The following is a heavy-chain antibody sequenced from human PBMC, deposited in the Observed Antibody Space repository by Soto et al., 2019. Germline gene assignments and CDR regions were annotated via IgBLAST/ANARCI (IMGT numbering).Heavy chain of an antibody. CDR3: AKLPLHSVSYYVDH. Sequence: QVQLVESGGGVVQPGRSLRLSCAASGFTFSTYGMHWVRQAPGKGLEWVAVISDDGSNKYYADSVKGRFTISRDNSKNTLYLQMNSLRAEDTAVYYCAKLPLHSVSYYVDHWGQGTLVTVSS. CDR2: ISDDGSNK. V-gene: IGHV3-30*18. J-gene: IGHJ4*02. CDR1: GFTFSTYG. D-gene: IGHD1-26*01.